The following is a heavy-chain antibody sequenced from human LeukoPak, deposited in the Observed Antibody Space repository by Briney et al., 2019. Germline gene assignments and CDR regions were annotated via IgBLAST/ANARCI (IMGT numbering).Heavy chain of an antibody. V-gene: IGHV4-59*01. Sequence: PSETLSLTCTVSGGSISSYYWSWIRQPPGKGPEWIGYIYYSGSTNYNPSLKSRVTISVDTSKNQFSLKLSSVTAADTAVYYCARGLAVADAFDIWGQGTMVTVSS. CDR2: IYYSGST. D-gene: IGHD6-19*01. CDR3: ARGLAVADAFDI. CDR1: GGSISSYY. J-gene: IGHJ3*02.